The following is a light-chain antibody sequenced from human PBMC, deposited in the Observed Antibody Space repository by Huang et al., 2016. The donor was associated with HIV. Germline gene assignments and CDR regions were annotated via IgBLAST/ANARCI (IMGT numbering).Light chain of an antibody. CDR1: QSVTNN. J-gene: IGKJ1*01. Sequence: EIVMTQSPATLSVSPGERVTLSCRASQSVTNNLAWYQLKPGQAPRLLIYGASTRATGFPARFRGSGSVTEFTLTITSLQSEDFAVYYCQQYNNWPPWTFGQGTKVEIK. CDR2: GAS. V-gene: IGKV3-15*01. CDR3: QQYNNWPPWT.